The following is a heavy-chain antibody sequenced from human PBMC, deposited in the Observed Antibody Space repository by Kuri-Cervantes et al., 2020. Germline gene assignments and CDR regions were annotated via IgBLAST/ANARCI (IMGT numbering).Heavy chain of an antibody. V-gene: IGHV4-31*03. CDR2: IYYSGST. Sequence: LRLSCTVSGGSISSGGYYWSWIRQHPGKGLEWIGYIYYSGSTYYNPSLKSRVTISVDTSKNQFFLKLSSVTAADTAVYYCASSGSYYYNWFDPWGQGTLVTVSS. CDR3: ASSGSYYYNWFDP. CDR1: GGSISSGGYY. J-gene: IGHJ5*02. D-gene: IGHD1-26*01.